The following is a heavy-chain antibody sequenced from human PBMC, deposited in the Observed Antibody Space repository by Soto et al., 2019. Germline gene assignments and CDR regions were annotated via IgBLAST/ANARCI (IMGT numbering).Heavy chain of an antibody. Sequence: QVQLVESGGGVVQPGRSLRLSCAASGFTFSSYGMHWVRQAPGKGLEWVAVISYDGSNKYYADSVKGRFTISRDNSKNTLYLQMNSLRAEDTAVYYCAKDFDYWGQGTLATVSS. CDR1: GFTFSSYG. V-gene: IGHV3-30*18. J-gene: IGHJ4*02. CDR2: ISYDGSNK. CDR3: AKDFDY.